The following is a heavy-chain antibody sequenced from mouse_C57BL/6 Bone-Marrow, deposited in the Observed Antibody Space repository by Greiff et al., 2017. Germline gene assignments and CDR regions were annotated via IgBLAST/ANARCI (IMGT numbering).Heavy chain of an antibody. Sequence: VQLQQPGAELVKPGASVKMSCKASGYTFTRYWITWVKQRPGQGLVWIGDIYPGSGSTNYNEKFKSKATLTVDTSSSTAYMQLSSLTSEDSAVYYCANGYPLYYYAMDYWGQGTSVTVSS. CDR1: GYTFTRYW. CDR3: ANGYPLYYYAMDY. V-gene: IGHV1-55*01. J-gene: IGHJ4*01. D-gene: IGHD2-2*01. CDR2: IYPGSGST.